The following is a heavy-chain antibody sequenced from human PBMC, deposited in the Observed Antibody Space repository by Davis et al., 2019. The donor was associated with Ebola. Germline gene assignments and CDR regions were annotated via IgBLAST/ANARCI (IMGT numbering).Heavy chain of an antibody. CDR1: GGTFTNYA. Sequence: SVKVSCKASGGTFTNYAISWVRQAPGQGLEWMGGIIPIFGTANYAQKFQGRVTITADKSTRTAYMELSSLRSEDTAVYYCARGMDGLLYYYYYGMDVWGQGTTVTVSS. CDR3: ARGMDGLLYYYYYGMDV. J-gene: IGHJ6*02. V-gene: IGHV1-69*06. D-gene: IGHD2-15*01. CDR2: IIPIFGTA.